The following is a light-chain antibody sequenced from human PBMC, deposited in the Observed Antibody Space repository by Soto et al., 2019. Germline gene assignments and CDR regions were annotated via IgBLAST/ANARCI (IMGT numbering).Light chain of an antibody. CDR3: CSYAGSNTHV. J-gene: IGLJ1*01. V-gene: IGLV2-23*02. CDR1: SSDVGSYNL. CDR2: EVT. Sequence: QSALTQPASVSGAPGQSITISCTGSSSDVGSYNLVSWYQQHPGKAPKLMIYEVTKRPSGFSNRFSGSKSGNTASLTISGLRAEDEADYYRCSYAGSNTHVFGTGTKGTVL.